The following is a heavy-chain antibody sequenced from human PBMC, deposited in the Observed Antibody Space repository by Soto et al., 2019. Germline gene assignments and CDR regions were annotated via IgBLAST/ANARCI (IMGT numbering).Heavy chain of an antibody. V-gene: IGHV1-8*01. CDR2: MNPNSGNT. D-gene: IGHD5-12*01. CDR3: ARGPVPHSGYDCVFSSSYYMYA. CDR1: GYTFTSYD. J-gene: IGHJ6*03. Sequence: GASVKVSCKASGYTFTSYDINWVRQATGQGLEWMGWMNPNSGNTGYAQKFQGRVTMTRNTSISTAYMELSSLRSEDTAVYYCARGPVPHSGYDCVFSSSYYMYALGQRTTVTVSS.